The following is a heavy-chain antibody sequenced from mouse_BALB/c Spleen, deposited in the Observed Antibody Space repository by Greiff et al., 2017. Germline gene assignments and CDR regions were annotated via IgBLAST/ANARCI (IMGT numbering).Heavy chain of an antibody. J-gene: IGHJ3*01. CDR2: IYPSDSYT. CDR1: GYTFTSYW. V-gene: IGHV1-69*02. CDR3: ARGPNGAWVAY. Sequence: VQLQQPGAELVRPGASVKLSCKASGYTFTSYWINWVKQRPGQGLEWIGNIYPSDSYTNYNQKFKDKATLTVDKSSSTAYMQLSSPTSEDSAVYYCARGPNGAWVAYWGQGTLVTVSA.